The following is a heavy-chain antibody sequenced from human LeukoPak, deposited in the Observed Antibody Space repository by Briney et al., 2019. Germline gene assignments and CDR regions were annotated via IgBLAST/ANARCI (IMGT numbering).Heavy chain of an antibody. D-gene: IGHD3-22*01. CDR2: LEQDGSEK. CDR1: GFTFSNYW. V-gene: IGHV3-7*01. J-gene: IGHJ4*02. CDR3: ARDHYNSSGYGYYFDS. Sequence: GGSLTLSCAASGFTFSNYWMTWVRQAPGQGLEWVATLEQDGSEKYYVDPVKGRFIMFRDNAKNSLYLQMNSLRAEDTAVYYCARDHYNSSGYGYYFDSWGQGTLVTVSS.